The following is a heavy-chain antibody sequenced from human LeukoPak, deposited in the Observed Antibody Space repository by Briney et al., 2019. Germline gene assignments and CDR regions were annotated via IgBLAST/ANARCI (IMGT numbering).Heavy chain of an antibody. CDR1: GYTFTSYG. J-gene: IGHJ1*01. D-gene: IGHD6-19*01. CDR2: ISAYNGNT. CDR3: ARGIAVAGVFSAEYFQH. Sequence: ASVKVSCKASGYTFTSYGISWVRQAPGQGLEWMGWISAYNGNTNYAQKLQGRVTMTTDTSTSTAYMELRSLRSDDTAVYYCARGIAVAGVFSAEYFQHWGQGTLVTVSS. V-gene: IGHV1-18*01.